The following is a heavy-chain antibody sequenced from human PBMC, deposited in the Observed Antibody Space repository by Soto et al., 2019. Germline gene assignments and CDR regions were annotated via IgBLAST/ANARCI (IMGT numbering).Heavy chain of an antibody. CDR3: ARDAARWVLRWFGSAIY. Sequence: QVQLVESGGGVVQPGRSLRLSCAASGFTFSSYAMHWVRQAPGKGLEWVAVISYDGSNKYYADSVKGRFTISRDNSKNTLYLQMNSLRAEDTAVYYCARDAARWVLRWFGSAIYWGQGTLVTVSS. D-gene: IGHD3-10*01. CDR2: ISYDGSNK. CDR1: GFTFSSYA. J-gene: IGHJ4*02. V-gene: IGHV3-30-3*01.